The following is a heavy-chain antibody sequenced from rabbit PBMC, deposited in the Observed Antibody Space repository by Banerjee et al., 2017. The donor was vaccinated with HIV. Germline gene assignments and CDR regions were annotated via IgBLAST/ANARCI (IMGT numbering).Heavy chain of an antibody. D-gene: IGHD6-1*01. CDR2: INTASGSA. CDR3: ARDLTGVTGYHYGNL. Sequence: QEQLEESGGDLVKPEGSLTLTCTASGFSFSSSYWICWVRQAPGKGPEWIACINTASGSAGYASWAKGRFTISKTSSTTVTLQMTSLTAADTATYFCARDLTGVTGYHYGNLWGPGTLVTVS. CDR1: GFSFSSSYW. J-gene: IGHJ4*01. V-gene: IGHV1S45*01.